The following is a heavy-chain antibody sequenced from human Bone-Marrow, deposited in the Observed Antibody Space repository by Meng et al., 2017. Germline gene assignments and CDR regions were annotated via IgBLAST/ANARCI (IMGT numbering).Heavy chain of an antibody. CDR3: ARRLIAAAGNDY. CDR1: GGSFSGYY. CDR2: INHSGST. D-gene: IGHD6-13*01. J-gene: IGHJ4*02. Sequence: QVHIKWGGEGLLKPPETRSLTCAVYGGSFSGYYWSWIRQPPGKGLEWIGEINHSGSTNYNPSLKSRVTISVDTSKNQFSLKLSSVTAADTAVYYCARRLIAAAGNDYWGQGTLVTVSS. V-gene: IGHV4-34*01.